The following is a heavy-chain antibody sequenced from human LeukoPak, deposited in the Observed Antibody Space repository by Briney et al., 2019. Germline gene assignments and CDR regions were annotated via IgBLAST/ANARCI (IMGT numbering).Heavy chain of an antibody. CDR1: GYTFTGYY. V-gene: IGHV1-2*02. Sequence: ASVKVSCKASGYTFTGYYMHWVRQAPGQGLEWMGWINPNSGGTNYAQKFQGRVTMTRDTSISTAYMELSRLRSDDTAVYYCALYDFWSGYYTFDYWGQGTLVTVSS. D-gene: IGHD3-3*01. CDR3: ALYDFWSGYYTFDY. CDR2: INPNSGGT. J-gene: IGHJ4*02.